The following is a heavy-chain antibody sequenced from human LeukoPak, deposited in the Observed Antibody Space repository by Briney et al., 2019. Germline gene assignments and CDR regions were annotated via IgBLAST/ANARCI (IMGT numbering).Heavy chain of an antibody. V-gene: IGHV1-18*01. D-gene: IGHD6-19*01. J-gene: IGHJ2*01. CDR3: ARDSDSSGDIPKWYFDL. CDR1: GYNFMNHG. CDR2: ISGYNGNT. Sequence: ASVKVSCKTSGYNFMNHGISWVRQATGQGLEWMGWISGYNGNTNYAEKFQGRVTMTTDTSTSTAYMELRSLRSDDTAVYYCARDSDSSGDIPKWYFDLWGRGTLITVSS.